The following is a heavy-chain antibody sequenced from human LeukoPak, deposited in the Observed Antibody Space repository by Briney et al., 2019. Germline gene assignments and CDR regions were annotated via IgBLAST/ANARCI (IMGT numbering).Heavy chain of an antibody. J-gene: IGHJ4*02. D-gene: IGHD2-15*01. V-gene: IGHV3-48*01. CDR1: GFTFSSYG. CDR2: ISSRSSTI. CDR3: TTAYRLGSCSGGFCYRDY. Sequence: PGGSLRLSCAASGFTFSSYGMNWVRQAPGKGLEWVSYISSRSSTIYYADSVKGRFTISRDNAKNSLYLQMNSLRAEDTAVYYCTTAYRLGSCSGGFCYRDYWGQGTLVTVSS.